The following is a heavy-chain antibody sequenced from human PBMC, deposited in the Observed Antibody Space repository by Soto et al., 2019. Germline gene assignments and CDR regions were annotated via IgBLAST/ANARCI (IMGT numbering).Heavy chain of an antibody. V-gene: IGHV4-30-2*01. CDR1: GGSISSGGYS. D-gene: IGHD2-2*01. CDR2: IYHSGST. Sequence: SETLSLTCAVSGGSISSGGYSWSWIRQPPGKGLEWIGYIYHSGSTYYNPSLKSRVTISVDRSKDQFSLKLSSVTAADTAVYYCARGGVVPAAIPYWGQGTLVTVSS. CDR3: ARGGVVPAAIPY. J-gene: IGHJ4*02.